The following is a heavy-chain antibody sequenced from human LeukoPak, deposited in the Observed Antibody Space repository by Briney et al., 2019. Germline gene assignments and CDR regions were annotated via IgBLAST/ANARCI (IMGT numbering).Heavy chain of an antibody. CDR1: GGSISSSSYY. D-gene: IGHD3-22*01. J-gene: IGHJ4*02. V-gene: IGHV4-39*01. CDR3: ASRNYYDSSGRDY. Sequence: PSETLSLTCTVSGGSISSSSYYWGWIRQPPGKGLEWTGSIYYSGSTYYNPSLKSRVTISVDTSKNQFSLKLSSVTAADTAVYYYASRNYYDSSGRDYWGQGTLVTVSS. CDR2: IYYSGST.